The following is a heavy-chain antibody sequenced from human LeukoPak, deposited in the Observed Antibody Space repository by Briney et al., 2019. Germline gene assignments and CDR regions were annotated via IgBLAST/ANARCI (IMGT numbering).Heavy chain of an antibody. V-gene: IGHV5-51*01. CDR2: INLGDSDT. D-gene: IGHD2-2*01. Sequence: GESLKISCKVAEYTFTNYWIGWVRQVPGKGLEWMGIINLGDSDTRYRPSFQGQVTISADKSTRTAYLQWSSLKASDTAMYYCATTLTNYCSSTSCYADHWGQGTLVTVSS. J-gene: IGHJ4*01. CDR3: ATTLTNYCSSTSCYADH. CDR1: EYTFTNYW.